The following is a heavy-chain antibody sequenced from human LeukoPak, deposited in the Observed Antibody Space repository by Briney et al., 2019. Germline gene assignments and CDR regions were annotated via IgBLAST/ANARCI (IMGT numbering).Heavy chain of an antibody. CDR1: GFTFSSYS. CDR3: VRPSTYSSGWYYFDY. Sequence: PGGSLRLSCAASGFTFSSYSMNWVRQAPGKGLEWVSYISSSSSYTNYADSVKGRFTISRDNAKNSLYLQMNSLRAEDTAVYYCVRPSTYSSGWYYFDYWGQGTLVTVSS. J-gene: IGHJ4*02. D-gene: IGHD6-19*01. CDR2: ISSSSSYT. V-gene: IGHV3-21*05.